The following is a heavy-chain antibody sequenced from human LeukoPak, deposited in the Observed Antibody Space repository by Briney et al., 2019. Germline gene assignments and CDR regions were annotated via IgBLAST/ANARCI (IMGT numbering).Heavy chain of an antibody. J-gene: IGHJ4*02. Sequence: PSETLSLTCAVYGGSFSGYYWSWIRQPPGKGLEWIGEINHSGSTNYNPSLKSRVTISVDTSKNQFSLKLSSVTAADTAVYYCARGLGITMVRGPELDYWGQGTLVTVSS. V-gene: IGHV4-34*01. D-gene: IGHD3-10*01. CDR2: INHSGST. CDR3: ARGLGITMVRGPELDY. CDR1: GGSFSGYY.